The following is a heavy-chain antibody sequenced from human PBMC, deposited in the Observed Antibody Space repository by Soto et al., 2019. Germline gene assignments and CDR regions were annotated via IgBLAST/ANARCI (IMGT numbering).Heavy chain of an antibody. Sequence: ASVKVSCKASGYTFTSYDINWVRQATGQGLEWMGWMNPNSGNTGYAQKFQGRVTMTRNTSISTAYMELSSLRSEDTAVYYCARGPFDSYYYYMDVWGKGTTVTVSS. CDR3: ARGPFDSYYYYMDV. D-gene: IGHD3-9*01. V-gene: IGHV1-8*01. J-gene: IGHJ6*03. CDR2: MNPNSGNT. CDR1: GYTFTSYD.